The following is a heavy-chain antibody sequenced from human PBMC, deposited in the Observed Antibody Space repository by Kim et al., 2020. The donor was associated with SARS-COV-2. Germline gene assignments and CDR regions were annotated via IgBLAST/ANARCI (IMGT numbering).Heavy chain of an antibody. Sequence: ASVKVSCKASGYTFTRYAMHWVRQAPGQRLEWMGWINAGSGVTKFSQKFQGRVTITRDTSASTAYMELSSLRSEDTALYYCARAIVDTAVADYYYYGLDVWGQGTTVTVSS. CDR1: GYTFTRYA. D-gene: IGHD5-18*01. CDR3: ARAIVDTAVADYYYYGLDV. CDR2: INAGSGVT. V-gene: IGHV1-3*01. J-gene: IGHJ6*02.